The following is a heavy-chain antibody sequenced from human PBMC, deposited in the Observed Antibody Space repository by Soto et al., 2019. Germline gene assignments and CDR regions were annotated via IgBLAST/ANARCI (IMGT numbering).Heavy chain of an antibody. CDR2: IRGSGGSA. J-gene: IGHJ4*02. CDR3: TKGGLLDY. D-gene: IGHD2-21*01. V-gene: IGHV3-23*01. CDR1: GFTFSTYA. Sequence: EVQVLESGGDLVQPGESLRLSCAASGFTFSTYAMSWVRQAPGKGLEWVSVIRGSGGSAYYAESVKGRFTISRDDSKNTLYRQMNSLRAEDTAIYYCTKGGLLDYWGQGTLVTVSS.